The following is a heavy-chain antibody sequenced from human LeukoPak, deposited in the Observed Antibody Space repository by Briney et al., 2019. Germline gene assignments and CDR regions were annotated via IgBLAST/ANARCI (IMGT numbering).Heavy chain of an antibody. V-gene: IGHV4-61*05. D-gene: IGHD3-9*01. J-gene: IGHJ5*02. CDR3: ARQAILTGLLP. CDR1: GDSISSTNYY. CDR2: IYYSGST. Sequence: SETLSLTCAVSGDSISSTNYYWSWIRQPPGKGPEWIGYIYYSGSTNYNPSLKSRVTISVDTSKNQFSLKLSSVTAADTAVYYCARQAILTGLLPWGQGTLVTVSS.